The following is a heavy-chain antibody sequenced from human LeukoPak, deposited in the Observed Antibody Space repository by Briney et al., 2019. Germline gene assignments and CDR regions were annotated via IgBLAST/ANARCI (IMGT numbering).Heavy chain of an antibody. CDR1: GFTFSSYW. CDR3: AREAYYYYMDV. V-gene: IGHV3-7*01. CDR2: IKQDGSEK. J-gene: IGHJ6*03. Sequence: GGSLRLSCAASGFTFSSYWMCWVRQAPGKGLEWVANIKQDGSEKYYVDSVKGRFTISRDNAKNSLYLQMNSLRAEDTAVYYCAREAYYYYMDVWGKGTTVTVSS.